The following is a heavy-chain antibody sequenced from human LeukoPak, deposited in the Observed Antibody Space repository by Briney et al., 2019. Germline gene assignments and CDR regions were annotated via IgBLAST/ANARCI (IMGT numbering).Heavy chain of an antibody. J-gene: IGHJ4*02. CDR3: ARSSRPQMYYDFWSGYSYYFDY. Sequence: GSLRLSCAASGFTFSDHDMGWIRQPPGKGLEWIGSIYYSGSAYYNPSLKSRVTISVDTSKNQFSLKLSSVTAADTAVYYCARSSRPQMYYDFWSGYSYYFDYWGQGTLVTVS. CDR1: GFTFSDHD. V-gene: IGHV4-38-2*01. D-gene: IGHD3-3*01. CDR2: IYYSGSA.